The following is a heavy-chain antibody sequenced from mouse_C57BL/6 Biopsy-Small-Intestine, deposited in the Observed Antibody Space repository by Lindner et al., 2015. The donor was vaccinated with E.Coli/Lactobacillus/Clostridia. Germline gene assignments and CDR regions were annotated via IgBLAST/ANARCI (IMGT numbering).Heavy chain of an antibody. V-gene: IGHV3-1*01. CDR1: GYSITSGYD. J-gene: IGHJ2*01. CDR3: ARGGYSNYGYYFDY. Sequence: VQLQESGPGMVKPSQSLSLTCTVTGYSITSGYDWHWIRHFPGNKLEWMGYISYSGSTNYNPSLKSRISITHDTSKNHFFLKLNSVTTEDTATYYCARGGYSNYGYYFDYWGQGTTLTVSS. D-gene: IGHD2-5*01. CDR2: ISYSGST.